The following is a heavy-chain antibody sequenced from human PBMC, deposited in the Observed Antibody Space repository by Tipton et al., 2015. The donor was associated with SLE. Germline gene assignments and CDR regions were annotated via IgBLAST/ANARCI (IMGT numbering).Heavy chain of an antibody. Sequence: LRLSCAVSGFTISHHYMMWVRQAPGKGLEWIGYIYYSGSTNYNPSLKSRVTISVDTSKNQFSLKLSSVTAADTAVYYCARGRAYDFWKGPFDYWGQGTLITVSS. J-gene: IGHJ4*02. CDR3: ARGRAYDFWKGPFDY. CDR2: IYYSGST. CDR1: GFTISHHY. V-gene: IGHV4-59*11. D-gene: IGHD3-3*01.